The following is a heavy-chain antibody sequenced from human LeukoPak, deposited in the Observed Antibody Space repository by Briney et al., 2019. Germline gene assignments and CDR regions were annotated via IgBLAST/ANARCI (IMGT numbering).Heavy chain of an antibody. D-gene: IGHD3-10*01. CDR3: AKDRAMVRGVIHDY. Sequence: QAGGSLRLSCAASGFTFDVYAMHWVRQAPGKGLEWVSGISWNSGSIGYADSVKGRFTISRDNAKNSLNLQMNSLRAEDTALYYCAKDRAMVRGVIHDYWGQGTLVTVSS. J-gene: IGHJ4*02. CDR2: ISWNSGSI. CDR1: GFTFDVYA. V-gene: IGHV3-9*01.